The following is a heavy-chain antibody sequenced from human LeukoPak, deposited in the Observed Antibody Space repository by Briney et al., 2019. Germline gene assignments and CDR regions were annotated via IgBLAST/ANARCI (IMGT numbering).Heavy chain of an antibody. J-gene: IGHJ4*02. D-gene: IGHD1-14*01. CDR2: IKSKTDGGTT. Sequence: ETLSLTCAVYGGSFSGYYWSWIRQPPGKGLEWVGRIKSKTDGGTTDYAAPVKGRFTISRDDSKNTLYLQMNSLKTEDTAVYYCTVNRGDYWGQGTLVTVSS. V-gene: IGHV3-15*01. CDR3: TVNRGDY. CDR1: GGSFSGYY.